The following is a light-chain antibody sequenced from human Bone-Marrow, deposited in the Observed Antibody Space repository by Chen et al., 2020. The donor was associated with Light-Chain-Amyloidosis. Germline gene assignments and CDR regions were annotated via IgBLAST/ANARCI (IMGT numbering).Light chain of an antibody. CDR2: MVS. CDR1: QSLFDADDGNTY. J-gene: IGKJ4*01. V-gene: IGKV2-40*01. CDR3: MQRRDIPVT. Sequence: IVLTQTPVSLPVTPGEPASMSCRSSQSLFDADDGNTYVDWYLQKPGQSPQLLIYMVSYRASGVPDRFSGSGSGTDFTLTITRVEAEDVRVYYCMQRRDIPVTFGGGTRVETK.